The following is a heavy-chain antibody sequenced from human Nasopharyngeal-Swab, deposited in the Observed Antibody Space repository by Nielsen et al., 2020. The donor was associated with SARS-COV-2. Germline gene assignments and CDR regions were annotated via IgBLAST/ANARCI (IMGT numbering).Heavy chain of an antibody. J-gene: IGHJ4*02. CDR3: ARDLVVVAATPDY. CDR1: GFTFSTYS. D-gene: IGHD2-15*01. CDR2: ISSSSSYI. Sequence: GGSLRLSCAASGFTFSTYSMNWVRQAPGKGLEWASSISSSSSYIYYADSVKGRFTISRDNAKNSLYLQMNSLRAEDTAVYYCARDLVVVAATPDYWGQGTLVTVSS. V-gene: IGHV3-21*01.